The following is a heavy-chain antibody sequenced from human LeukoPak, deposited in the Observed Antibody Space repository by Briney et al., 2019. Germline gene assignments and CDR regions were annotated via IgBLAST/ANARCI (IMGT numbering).Heavy chain of an antibody. CDR1: GFTFDDYA. V-gene: IGHV3-9*03. D-gene: IGHD2-15*01. CDR3: ATDIEPVVAKGGFDY. CDR2: ISWNSGSI. Sequence: GGSLRLSCAASGFTFDDYAMHWVRQAPGKGLEWVSGISWNSGSIGYADSVRGRFTISRDNAKNSLYLQMNSLRAEDMALYSCATDIEPVVAKGGFDYWGQGTLVTVSS. J-gene: IGHJ4*02.